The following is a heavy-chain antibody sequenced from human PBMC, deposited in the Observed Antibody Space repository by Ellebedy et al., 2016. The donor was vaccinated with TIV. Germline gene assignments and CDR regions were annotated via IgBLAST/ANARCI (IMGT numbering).Heavy chain of an antibody. D-gene: IGHD5-12*01. Sequence: AASVKVSCKASGGTFSSDAIAWVRQAPGQGLEWMGRIIPILGLVESAEKFQDRVTISADKSTNTVYMELSSLRSEDTAIYYCARVSLYSGYDYNYNGLDVWGQGTTVTVSS. J-gene: IGHJ6*02. CDR2: IIPILGLV. V-gene: IGHV1-69*04. CDR1: GGTFSSDA. CDR3: ARVSLYSGYDYNYNGLDV.